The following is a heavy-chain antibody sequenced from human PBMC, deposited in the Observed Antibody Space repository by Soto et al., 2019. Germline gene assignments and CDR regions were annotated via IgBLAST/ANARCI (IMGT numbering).Heavy chain of an antibody. V-gene: IGHV3-23*01. D-gene: IGHD4-4*01. CDR2: FSDSGNT. J-gene: IGHJ4*02. CDR1: GFTFSNYA. Sequence: PGGSLRLSCAGSGFTFSNYAMSWVRQAPGKGLEWVSAFSDSGNTYYADSVKGRFTISRDNSQNTLYLQMNSLRAEDTAVYHCAKETVFKGGAQHWGRGALVTGSS. CDR3: AKETVFKGGAQH.